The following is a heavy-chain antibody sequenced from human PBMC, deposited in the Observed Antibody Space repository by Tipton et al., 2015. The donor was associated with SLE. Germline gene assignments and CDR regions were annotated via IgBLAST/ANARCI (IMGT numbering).Heavy chain of an antibody. CDR1: GGSFSGYY. CDR2: INHSGST. CDR3: ARRGNLLGT. V-gene: IGHV4-34*01. Sequence: TLSLTCAVYGGSFSGYYWTWSRQPPGKGLEWIGEINHSGSTNYNPSLKSRVTISVDRSKNHFSLRLTSVTAADTAIYYCARRGNLLGTWGQGTLVTVSS. D-gene: IGHD1-7*01. J-gene: IGHJ4*02.